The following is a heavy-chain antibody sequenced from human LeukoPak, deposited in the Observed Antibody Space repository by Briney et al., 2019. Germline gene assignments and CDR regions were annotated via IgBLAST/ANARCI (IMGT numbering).Heavy chain of an antibody. CDR1: GFTVSSNY. Sequence: GGSLRLSCAASGFTVSSNYMSWVRQAPGKGLEWVSAISGSGGSTYYADTVKGRFTISRDNSKDTLYLQMNSLRAEDTAVYYCAKDDEERWLPDYWGQGTLVTVSS. V-gene: IGHV3-23*01. D-gene: IGHD5-24*01. J-gene: IGHJ4*02. CDR3: AKDDEERWLPDY. CDR2: ISGSGGST.